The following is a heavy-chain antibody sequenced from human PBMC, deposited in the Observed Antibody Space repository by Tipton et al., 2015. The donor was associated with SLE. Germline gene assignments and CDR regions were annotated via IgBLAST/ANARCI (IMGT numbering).Heavy chain of an antibody. CDR3: TKDSDRFDY. CDR1: GFTFSRFG. Sequence: SLRLSCAASGFTFSRFGMHWVRQAPGKGLECVAFIRHDGSNENYEDSVKGRFTISRDNSKNTLYLQMNSLRPEDTALYYCTKDSDRFDYWGQGTLVTVSS. CDR2: IRHDGSNE. J-gene: IGHJ4*02. V-gene: IGHV3-30*02. D-gene: IGHD1-14*01.